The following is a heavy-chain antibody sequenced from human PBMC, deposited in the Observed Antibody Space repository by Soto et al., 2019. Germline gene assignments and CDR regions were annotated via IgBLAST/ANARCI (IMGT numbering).Heavy chain of an antibody. J-gene: IGHJ6*02. CDR2: INAGNGNT. V-gene: IGHV1-3*01. CDR3: ASRIKNAAAAGSQTSYYYYGMDV. Sequence: ASVKVSCKASGYTFTSYAMHWVRQAPGQRLEWMGWINAGNGNTKYSQKFQGRVTITRDTSASTAYMELSSLRSEDTAVYYCASRIKNAAAAGSQTSYYYYGMDVWGQGTTVTVSS. D-gene: IGHD6-13*01. CDR1: GYTFTSYA.